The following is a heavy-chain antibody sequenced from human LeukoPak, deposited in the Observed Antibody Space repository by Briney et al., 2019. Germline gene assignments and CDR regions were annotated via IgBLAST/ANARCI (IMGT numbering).Heavy chain of an antibody. CDR2: IYNDGST. CDR3: AKIDMWNPAY. CDR1: GFTVSNSY. J-gene: IGHJ4*02. D-gene: IGHD1-1*01. Sequence: GGSLRLSCAASGFTVSNSYMAWVRQAPGKGLEGVSSIYNDGSTVYADSVKGRFTISRDNSENTLYLQMNSLRGDDTSVYYCAKIDMWNPAYWGQGTLVTVSS. V-gene: IGHV3-66*02.